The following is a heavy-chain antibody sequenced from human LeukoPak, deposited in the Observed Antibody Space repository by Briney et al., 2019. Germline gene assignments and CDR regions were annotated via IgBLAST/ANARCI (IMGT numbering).Heavy chain of an antibody. J-gene: IGHJ6*02. D-gene: IGHD2-2*01. CDR1: GYTFTSYG. V-gene: IGHV1-18*01. CDR3: ARALGVVVPAASYGMDV. CDR2: ISAYNGNT. Sequence: ASVKVSCKASGYTFTSYGISWVRQAPGQGLEWMGWISAYNGNTNYAQKLQGRVTMTTDTSTSTAYMELRSLRSDDTAVYYCARALGVVVPAASYGMDVWGQGTTVTVSS.